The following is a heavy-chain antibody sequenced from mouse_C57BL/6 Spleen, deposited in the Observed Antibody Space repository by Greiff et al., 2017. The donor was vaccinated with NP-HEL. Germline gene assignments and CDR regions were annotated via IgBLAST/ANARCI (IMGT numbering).Heavy chain of an antibody. V-gene: IGHV1-69*01. CDR1: GYTFTSYW. D-gene: IGHD6-1*01. Sequence: QVQLQQSGAELVMPGASVKLSCKASGYTFTSYWMHWVKQRPGQGLEWIGELDPSDSYTNYNQKFKGKSTLTVDKSSSTAYMQLSSLTSEDSAVYYCARGGQEGFAYWGQGTLVTVSA. CDR2: LDPSDSYT. CDR3: ARGGQEGFAY. J-gene: IGHJ3*01.